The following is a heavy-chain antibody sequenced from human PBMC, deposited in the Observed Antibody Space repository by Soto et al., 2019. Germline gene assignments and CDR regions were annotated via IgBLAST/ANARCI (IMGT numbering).Heavy chain of an antibody. CDR2: IYPSDSDT. V-gene: IGHV5-51*01. CDR3: ARGGVSTRTFDY. CDR1: GYNFAGYW. D-gene: IGHD3-3*01. Sequence: LKISCKGSGYNFAGYWIAWVRQMPGKGLELMGIIYPSDSDTRYRPSFQGQVTISADKSISSAYLQWSSLRASDTAMYYCARGGVSTRTFDYWGQGTPVTVSS. J-gene: IGHJ4*02.